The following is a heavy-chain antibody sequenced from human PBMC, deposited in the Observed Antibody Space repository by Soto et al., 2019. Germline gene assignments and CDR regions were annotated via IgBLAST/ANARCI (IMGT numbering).Heavy chain of an antibody. D-gene: IGHD3-16*01. CDR2: MNQDGSDK. CDR3: LRDGGLT. CDR1: GFSFSTYW. J-gene: IGHJ5*02. V-gene: IGHV3-7*04. Sequence: EVQLVESGGDLVQPGGSLRLSCAASGFSFSTYWMSWVRQAPGKGLEWVAHMNQDGSDKYYVDSVNGRFTISRDNTKKSLFLQMNSLRAEDTAVYYCLRDGGLTWGQGTLVTVSS.